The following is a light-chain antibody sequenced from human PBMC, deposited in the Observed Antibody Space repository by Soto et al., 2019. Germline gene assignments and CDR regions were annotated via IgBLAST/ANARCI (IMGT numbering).Light chain of an antibody. J-gene: IGLJ2*01. CDR3: CSYAGSTIVV. V-gene: IGLV2-23*01. CDR1: SSDVGNYNL. Sequence: QSVLTQPASVSESPGQSITISCTGTSSDVGNYNLVSWYQQHPGKAPKLMIYEDSKRPSGVSNRFSGSKSGNTASLTISGLQAEDEADYYCCSYAGSTIVVFGGGTKVTVL. CDR2: EDS.